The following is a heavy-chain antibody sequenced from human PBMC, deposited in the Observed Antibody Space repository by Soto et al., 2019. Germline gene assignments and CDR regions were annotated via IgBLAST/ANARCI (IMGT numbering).Heavy chain of an antibody. Sequence: EVQLLESGGDLVQPGGSLRLSCAASGSTFNTFAMSWVRQSPGKGLEWVSSISYSGGNTYYADSVKGRFTISRDNSKNTLYLEMSSLRADDTAIYYCAKDRYSDRGRYFDCWGQGTLVTVSS. CDR2: ISYSGGNT. CDR3: AKDRYSDRGRYFDC. D-gene: IGHD5-18*01. V-gene: IGHV3-23*01. J-gene: IGHJ4*02. CDR1: GSTFNTFA.